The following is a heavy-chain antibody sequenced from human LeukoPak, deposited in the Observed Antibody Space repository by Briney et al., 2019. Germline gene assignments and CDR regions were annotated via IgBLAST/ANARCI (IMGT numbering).Heavy chain of an antibody. D-gene: IGHD2-2*01. CDR3: ATGDVVPAAMDPYWFDP. Sequence: GASLRLSCAASGFTFSSYAMSWVRQAPGKGLEWVSAISGSGGSTYYADSVKGRFTISRDNSKNTLYLQMNSLRAEDTAVYYCATGDVVPAAMDPYWFDPWGQGTLVTVSS. J-gene: IGHJ5*02. CDR1: GFTFSSYA. V-gene: IGHV3-23*01. CDR2: ISGSGGST.